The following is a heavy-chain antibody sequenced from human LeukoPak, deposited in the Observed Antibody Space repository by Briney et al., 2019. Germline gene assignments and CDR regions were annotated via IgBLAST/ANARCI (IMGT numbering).Heavy chain of an antibody. CDR2: ISSSSSYT. D-gene: IGHD5-12*01. CDR3: ARDFAGCSGYDPNPGDI. V-gene: IGHV3-11*05. J-gene: IGHJ3*02. CDR1: GFTFSDYY. Sequence: PGGSLTLSCTASGFTFSDYYMSWIRQAPQKGLEWVSYISSSSSYTNYADSVKGRFTISRDNAKNALYLQMNSLRAEDTAVYYCARDFAGCSGYDPNPGDIWGQGTMVTVSS.